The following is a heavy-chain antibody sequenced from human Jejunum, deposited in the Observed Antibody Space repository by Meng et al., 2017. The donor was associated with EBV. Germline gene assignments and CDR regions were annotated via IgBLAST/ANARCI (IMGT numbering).Heavy chain of an antibody. J-gene: IGHJ1*01. D-gene: IGHD6-19*01. CDR3: AKRSLASGWYYQQ. CDR1: GFMFSTYA. Sequence: EVQLVESXXGXVXXGGXLRLSCAASGFMFSTYAMSWVRQAPGKGLDWVSAVSGSGGSTYYADSVTGRFTVSRDNSKNTLYLQMNSLRAEDTAVYYCAKRSLASGWYYQQWGKGTLVTVSS. V-gene: IGHV3-23*04. CDR2: VSGSGGST.